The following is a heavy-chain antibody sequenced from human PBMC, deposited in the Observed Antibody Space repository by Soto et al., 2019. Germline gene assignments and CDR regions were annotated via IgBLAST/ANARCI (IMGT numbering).Heavy chain of an antibody. V-gene: IGHV3-21*01. CDR2: ITYSSNYI. CDR1: GFTFSTYS. CDR3: ARSRSGWYSAIDY. D-gene: IGHD6-19*01. J-gene: IGHJ4*02. Sequence: LRLSCASSGFTFSTYSMNWVRQAPGKGLDWVSSITYSSNYIYYADSVKGRFTISRDNAKNSLYLQMNSLRAEDTAVYYCARSRSGWYSAIDYWGQGTLVTVSS.